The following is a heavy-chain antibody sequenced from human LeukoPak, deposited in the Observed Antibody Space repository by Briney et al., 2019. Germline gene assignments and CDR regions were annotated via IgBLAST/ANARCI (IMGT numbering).Heavy chain of an antibody. CDR3: ARDRVGGDLTGVSLY. V-gene: IGHV1-18*01. CDR1: GYPFDNFG. D-gene: IGHD4-17*01. J-gene: IGHJ4*01. Sequence: ASVKVSCKASGYPFDNFGLTWVRQAPGQGLEWMGWISAYNGNAHYAQKFRGRLTLTTEASTSTAYLELRSLKSDDTAVYYCARDRVGGDLTGVSLYWGQGTLVTVSS. CDR2: ISAYNGNA.